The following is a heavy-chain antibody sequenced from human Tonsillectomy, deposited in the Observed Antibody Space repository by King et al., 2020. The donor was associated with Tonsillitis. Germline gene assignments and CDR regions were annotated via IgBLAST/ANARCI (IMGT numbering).Heavy chain of an antibody. D-gene: IGHD3-22*01. Sequence: VQLVESGGGLVQPGGSLRLSCAASGFTFSSYAMSWVRQAPGKGLEWVSVISGSGRSTYYADSVKGRFTISRDNSKKTLYLQMNSLRAEDTALYYCVKWVWAYYYDSSGYSAFFEYWGQGTLVTVSS. V-gene: IGHV3-23*04. J-gene: IGHJ4*02. CDR1: GFTFSSYA. CDR3: VKWVWAYYYDSSGYSAFFEY. CDR2: ISGSGRST.